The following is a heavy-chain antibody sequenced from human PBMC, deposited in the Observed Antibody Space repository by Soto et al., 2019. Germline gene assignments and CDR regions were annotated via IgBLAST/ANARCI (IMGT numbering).Heavy chain of an antibody. D-gene: IGHD6-6*01. Sequence: QVQLQESGPGLVKPSETLSLTCTVSGGSISSYYWSWIRQPPGKGLEWIGYIYYSGSTNNNPSLKSRVTISVDTSKNQFSLKLSSVTAADTAVYYCARGRIAALDPWGQGTLVTVSS. J-gene: IGHJ5*02. CDR2: IYYSGST. CDR1: GGSISSYY. V-gene: IGHV4-59*01. CDR3: ARGRIAALDP.